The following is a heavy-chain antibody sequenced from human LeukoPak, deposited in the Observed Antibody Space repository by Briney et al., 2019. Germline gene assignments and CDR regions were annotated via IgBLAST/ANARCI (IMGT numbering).Heavy chain of an antibody. CDR1: GGSISSSSYY. V-gene: IGHV4-39*01. CDR3: ASHLYYYDSSGYYYFDY. D-gene: IGHD3-22*01. J-gene: IGHJ4*02. Sequence: SVTLSLTCTVSGGSISSSSYYWGWIRQPPGKGLEWIGSIYYSGSTYYNPSLKSRVTISVDTSKNQFSLKLSSVTAADTAVYYCASHLYYYDSSGYYYFDYWGQGTLVTVSS. CDR2: IYYSGST.